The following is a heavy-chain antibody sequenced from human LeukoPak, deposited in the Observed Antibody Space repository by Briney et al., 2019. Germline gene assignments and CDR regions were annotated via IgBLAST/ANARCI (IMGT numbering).Heavy chain of an antibody. V-gene: IGHV4-39*07. D-gene: IGHD1/OR15-1a*01. J-gene: IGHJ4*02. CDR1: GASINSDTYY. CDR3: ARYQTGTMFAV. CDR2: HSHSGSA. Sequence: PSETLSLTCTVSGASINSDTYYWGWIRQPPGKGLGWIGTHSHSGSAYYNPSLRSRITMSLDTSENQLSLKLYSVTAADTAIYYCARYQTGTMFAVWGQGTLVTISS.